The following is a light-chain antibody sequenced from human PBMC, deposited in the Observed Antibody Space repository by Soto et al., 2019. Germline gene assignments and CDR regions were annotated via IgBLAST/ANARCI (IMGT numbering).Light chain of an antibody. J-gene: IGKJ1*01. CDR2: KAS. CDR1: QSIDTW. V-gene: IGKV1-5*03. Sequence: DIQMPQSPSTLSASLGDRVTITCRASQSIDTWLAWHQQKPGQVPKLLISKASSLESGVPSRFSGSGSGTEFTLTISSLQPDDSATYYCQQYNSYRAFGQGTKVDIK. CDR3: QQYNSYRA.